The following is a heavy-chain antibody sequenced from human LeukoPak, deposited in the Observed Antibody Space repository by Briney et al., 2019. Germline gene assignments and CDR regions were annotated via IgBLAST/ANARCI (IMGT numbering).Heavy chain of an antibody. CDR2: IWYDGSNK. D-gene: IGHD3-22*01. V-gene: IGHV3-33*01. CDR1: GFTFRSYG. J-gene: IGHJ4*02. Sequence: PGGSLRLSCAASGFTFRSYGMHWVRQAPGKGLEWVAVIWYDGSNKYYADSVKGRFTISRDNSKNTLYLQMNSLRAEDTAVYYCARGDYYDSSGYSAYWGQGTLVTVSS. CDR3: ARGDYYDSSGYSAY.